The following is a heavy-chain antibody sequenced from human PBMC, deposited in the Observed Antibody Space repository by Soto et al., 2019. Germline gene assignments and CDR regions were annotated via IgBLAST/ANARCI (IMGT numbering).Heavy chain of an antibody. Sequence: PGGSLRLSCAASGFTFSSYSMNWVRQAPGKGLEWVSYISSSSSTIYYADSVKGRFTISRDNAKNSLYLQMNSLRDEDTAVYYCARDPTMFRPGLSPPRPYYFHYWGQGTLVTVSS. CDR1: GFTFSSYS. J-gene: IGHJ4*02. V-gene: IGHV3-48*02. CDR2: ISSSSSTI. CDR3: ARDPTMFRPGLSPPRPYYFHY. D-gene: IGHD3-10*02.